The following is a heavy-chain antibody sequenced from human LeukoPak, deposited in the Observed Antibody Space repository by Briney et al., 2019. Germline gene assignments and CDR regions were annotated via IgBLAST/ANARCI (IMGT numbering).Heavy chain of an antibody. CDR2: INAGNGNT. V-gene: IGHV1-3*01. J-gene: IGHJ5*02. Sequence: ASVKVSCKASGYTFTSYAMHWVRQAPGQRLEWMGWINAGNGNTKYSQRFQGRVTITRDTSASTAYMELSSLRSEDTAVYYCARTYYDFWSGPGKLVNWFDPWGQGTLVTVCS. CDR1: GYTFTSYA. CDR3: ARTYYDFWSGPGKLVNWFDP. D-gene: IGHD3-3*01.